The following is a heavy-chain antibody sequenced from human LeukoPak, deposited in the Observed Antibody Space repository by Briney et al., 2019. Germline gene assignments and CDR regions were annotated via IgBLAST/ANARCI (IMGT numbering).Heavy chain of an antibody. CDR1: GYTFTSYY. CDR2: INPSGGST. CDR3: ATERPVTTGVYYNNWFDP. Sequence: ASVKVSCKASGYTFTSYYMHWVRQAPGQGLEWMGIINPSGGSTSYAQKFQGRVTMTEDTSTDTAYMELSSLRSEDTAVYYCATERPVTTGVYYNNWFDPWGQGTLVTVSS. D-gene: IGHD4-17*01. J-gene: IGHJ5*02. V-gene: IGHV1-46*01.